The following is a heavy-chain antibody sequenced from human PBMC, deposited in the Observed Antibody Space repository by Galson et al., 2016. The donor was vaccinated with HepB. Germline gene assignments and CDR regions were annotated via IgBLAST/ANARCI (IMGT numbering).Heavy chain of an antibody. V-gene: IGHV3-69-1*01. CDR3: ATSNSYGYVH. J-gene: IGHJ4*02. D-gene: IGHD5-18*01. CDR2: IESSTTP. CDR1: GFTFSSYT. Sequence: LRLSCAASGFTFSSYTMNWVRQAPGKGLEWVSTIESSTTPHYADSVKGRFTISRDNAKNTVHLQMDSLRAEDTALYYCATSNSYGYVHWGQGALVTVSS.